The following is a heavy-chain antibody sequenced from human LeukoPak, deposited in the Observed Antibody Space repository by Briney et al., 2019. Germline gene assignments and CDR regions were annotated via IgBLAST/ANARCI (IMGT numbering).Heavy chain of an antibody. Sequence: GGSLRLSCTASGFTFSTYAMTWVRRAPGKGLEWVGRIRSNSDGGTIDYAAPVKGRFTLSRDDSKTTLYLQMNSLQTEDTAVYYCATDFYDSTWGQGTLVTVSS. CDR1: GFTFSTYA. CDR2: IRSNSDGGTI. V-gene: IGHV3-15*07. J-gene: IGHJ5*02. D-gene: IGHD3-22*01. CDR3: ATDFYDST.